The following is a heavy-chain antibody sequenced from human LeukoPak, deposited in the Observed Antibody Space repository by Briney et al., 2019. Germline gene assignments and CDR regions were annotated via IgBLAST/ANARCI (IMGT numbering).Heavy chain of an antibody. CDR2: IRYDGSNK. CDR3: ARGEQQLVLPVI. V-gene: IGHV3-33*01. D-gene: IGHD6-13*01. Sequence: PGGSLRLSCAASGFTFSSYGMHWVRQAPGKGLEWVAVIRYDGSNKYYADSVKGRFTISRDNSKNTLYLQMNSLRAEDTAVYYCARGEQQLVLPVIWGQGTLVTVSS. J-gene: IGHJ4*02. CDR1: GFTFSSYG.